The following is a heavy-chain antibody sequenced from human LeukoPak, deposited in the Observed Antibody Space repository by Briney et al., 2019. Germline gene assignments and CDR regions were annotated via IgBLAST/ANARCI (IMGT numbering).Heavy chain of an antibody. J-gene: IGHJ4*02. CDR3: ATYYDFWSGYSSTYYFDY. Sequence: RASVKVSCKASGYTFTSYGISWVRQAPGQGLEWMGWISAYNGNTNYAQKLQGRVTMTTDTSTSTAYMELRSLRSDDTAVYYCATYYDFWSGYSSTYYFDYWGQGTLVTVSS. CDR2: ISAYNGNT. V-gene: IGHV1-18*01. D-gene: IGHD3-3*01. CDR1: GYTFTSYG.